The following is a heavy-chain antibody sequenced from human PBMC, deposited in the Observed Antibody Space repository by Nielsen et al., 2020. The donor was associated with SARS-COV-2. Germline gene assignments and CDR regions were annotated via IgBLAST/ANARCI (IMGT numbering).Heavy chain of an antibody. V-gene: IGHV1-18*01. J-gene: IGHJ4*02. Sequence: ASVKVSCKASGYTFSTYGITWVRQAPGQGLEWMGWIRVHSGDANYAQNLQGRVTMTTDTSMSTAHMELRSLRSDDTAVYYCARGTGEDYWGQGTLVTVSS. CDR2: IRVHSGDA. CDR3: ARGTGEDY. D-gene: IGHD3/OR15-3a*01. CDR1: GYTFSTYG.